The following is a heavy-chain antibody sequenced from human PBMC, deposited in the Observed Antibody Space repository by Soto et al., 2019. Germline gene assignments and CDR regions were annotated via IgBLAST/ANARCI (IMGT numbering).Heavy chain of an antibody. CDR2: MNAYNGNT. Sequence: GASVKVSCKASGYTFTSYGISWVRQAPGQGLEWMGWMNAYNGNTSYAQKLQGRVTMTRNTSISTAYMELSSLRSEDTAVYYRAREYSGYDYSAFDIWGQGTMVTVSS. CDR3: AREYSGYDYSAFDI. J-gene: IGHJ3*02. V-gene: IGHV1-8*02. D-gene: IGHD5-12*01. CDR1: GYTFTSYG.